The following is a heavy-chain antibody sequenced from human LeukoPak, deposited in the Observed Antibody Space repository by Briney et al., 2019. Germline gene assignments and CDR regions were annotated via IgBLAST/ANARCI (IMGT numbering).Heavy chain of an antibody. D-gene: IGHD3-22*01. J-gene: IGHJ6*02. CDR3: ARDLVTMIVDYYGMDV. V-gene: IGHV1-46*01. CDR1: GYTFTSYY. CDR2: INPSGGST. Sequence: ASVKVSCKASGYTFTSYYMHWVRQAPGQGLEWMGIINPSGGSTSYAQKFQGRVTMTRDTSTSTVYMELSSLRSEDTAVYYCARDLVTMIVDYYGMDVWGQGTTVIVSS.